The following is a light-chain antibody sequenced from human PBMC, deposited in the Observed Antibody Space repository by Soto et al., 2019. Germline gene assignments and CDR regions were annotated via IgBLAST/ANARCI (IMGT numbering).Light chain of an antibody. CDR3: QQYDNLPPL. CDR1: QDISNY. J-gene: IGKJ4*01. CDR2: DAS. V-gene: IGKV1-33*01. Sequence: DIQMTQSPSSLPASVRDRVTSTFQVSQDISNYLKWYQQKPGKAPKLLIYDASNLETGVPSRFSGSGSGTDFTFTISSLQPEDIATYYCQQYDNLPPLFGGGTKVDIK.